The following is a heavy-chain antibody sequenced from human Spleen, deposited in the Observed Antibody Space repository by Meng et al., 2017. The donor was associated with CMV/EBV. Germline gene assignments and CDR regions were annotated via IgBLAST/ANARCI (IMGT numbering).Heavy chain of an antibody. Sequence: ITFSGCAMHWVRQAPGKGLEWLAVISYDGSNKYSADSVRGRFTISRDNSKNTLYLQMNSLRAEDTAVYYCAKSGPRWVYDTSGYTDYWGQGTLVTVSS. CDR1: ITFSGCA. V-gene: IGHV3-30-3*02. CDR2: ISYDGSNK. J-gene: IGHJ4*02. D-gene: IGHD3-22*01. CDR3: AKSGPRWVYDTSGYTDY.